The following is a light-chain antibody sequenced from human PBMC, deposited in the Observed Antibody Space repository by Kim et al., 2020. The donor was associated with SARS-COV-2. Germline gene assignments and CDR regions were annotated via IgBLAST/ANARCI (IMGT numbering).Light chain of an antibody. CDR1: SLRIYY. Sequence: ALGQTVRITCQGDSLRIYYASWYQQQPGQAPVLVIYGKNNRPSGIPDRFSGSSSGNTASLTITGAQAEDEADYYCNSRDSSDNHVVFGGGTQLTVL. CDR3: NSRDSSDNHVV. V-gene: IGLV3-19*01. J-gene: IGLJ2*01. CDR2: GKN.